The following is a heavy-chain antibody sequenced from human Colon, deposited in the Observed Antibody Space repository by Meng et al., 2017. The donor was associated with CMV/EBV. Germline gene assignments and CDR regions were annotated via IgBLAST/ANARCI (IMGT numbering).Heavy chain of an antibody. D-gene: IGHD3-10*01. J-gene: IGHJ5*02. CDR3: ARDTRSGSYTWFDP. V-gene: IGHV4-39*07. CDR2: IYYSGST. CDR1: GGSVSSSSFY. Sequence: SETLSLTCSVSGGSVSSSSFYWGWIRQSPGKGLEWIGSIYYSGSTFLNPSLKSRVTISVDTSKNQFSLKLSSVTAADTAVYYCARDTRSGSYTWFDPWGQGTLVTVSS.